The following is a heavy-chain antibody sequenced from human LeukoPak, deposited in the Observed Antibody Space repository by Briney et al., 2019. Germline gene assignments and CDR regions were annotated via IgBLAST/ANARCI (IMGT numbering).Heavy chain of an antibody. CDR3: ASIPTDDSSGYCYWYYFDY. CDR2: IYYSGST. J-gene: IGHJ4*02. Sequence: SETLSLTCTVSGGSISSSSYYWGWIRQPPGKGLEWIGSIYYSGSTYYNPSLKSRVTISVDTSKNQFSLKLSSVTAADTAVYYCASIPTDDSSGYCYWYYFDYWGQGTLVTVSS. D-gene: IGHD3-22*01. CDR1: GGSISSSSYY. V-gene: IGHV4-39*01.